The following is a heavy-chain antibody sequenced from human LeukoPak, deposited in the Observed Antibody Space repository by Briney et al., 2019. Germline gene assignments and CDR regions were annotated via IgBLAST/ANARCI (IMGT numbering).Heavy chain of an antibody. CDR2: IIPIFGTA. Sequence: GASVKVSCKASGGTFSSYAISWVRQAPGLGLEWMGGIIPIFGTANYAQKFQGRVTITADESTSTAYMELSSLRSEDTAVYYCASLWCGYSHYWGQGTLVTVSS. J-gene: IGHJ4*02. D-gene: IGHD3-3*01. V-gene: IGHV1-69*01. CDR3: ASLWCGYSHY. CDR1: GGTFSSYA.